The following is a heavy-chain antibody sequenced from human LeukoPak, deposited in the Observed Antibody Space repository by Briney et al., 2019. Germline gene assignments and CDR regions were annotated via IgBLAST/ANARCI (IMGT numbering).Heavy chain of an antibody. V-gene: IGHV4-39*01. CDR2: IYYSGST. D-gene: IGHD6-13*01. CDR1: GGSISSSSYY. Sequence: KPPETLSLTCTVSGGSISSSSYYWGWIRQPPGKGLEWIGRIYYSGSTYYNPSLKSRLTISVDTSTNHFTLKLSSVTAADTAVYYCARHGGNTWYFVSYFEIWGQGSLV. J-gene: IGHJ4*02. CDR3: ARHGGNTWYFVSYFEI.